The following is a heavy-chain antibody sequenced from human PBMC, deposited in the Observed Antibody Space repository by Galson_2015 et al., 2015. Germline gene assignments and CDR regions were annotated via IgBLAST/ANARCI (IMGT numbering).Heavy chain of an antibody. CDR2: INHSGST. CDR1: GGSFSGYY. CDR3: ASGPSGYDSY. D-gene: IGHD5-12*01. Sequence: ETLSLTCAVYGGSFSGYYWSWIRQPPGKGLEWIGEINHSGSTNYNPSLKSRVTISVDTSKNQFSLKLSSVTAADTAVYYCASGPSGYDSYWGQGTLVTVSS. V-gene: IGHV4-34*01. J-gene: IGHJ4*02.